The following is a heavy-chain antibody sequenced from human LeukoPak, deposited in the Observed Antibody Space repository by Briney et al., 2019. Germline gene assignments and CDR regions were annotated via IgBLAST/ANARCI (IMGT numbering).Heavy chain of an antibody. CDR3: AKTYGHFDD. CDR1: GFTFSSYA. Sequence: GGSLRLSCAGSGFTFSSYAMNWVRQAPGKGLQWVSAISGSGTTYYADSVKGRFTISRDNAKNSLYLQMTSLRVEDTAVYYCAKTYGHFDDWGQGTLVTVSS. J-gene: IGHJ4*02. D-gene: IGHD4-17*01. CDR2: ISGSGTT. V-gene: IGHV3-23*01.